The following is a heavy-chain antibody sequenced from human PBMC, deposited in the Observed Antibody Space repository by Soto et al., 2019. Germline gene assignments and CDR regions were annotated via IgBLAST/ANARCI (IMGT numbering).Heavy chain of an antibody. D-gene: IGHD4-17*01. CDR3: VRLDTTTTTILNY. J-gene: IGHJ4*02. V-gene: IGHV4-39*01. CDR2: ILYSGST. Sequence: QLQLQESGPGLVKPSETLSLTCSVSGASIRSNNYYWGWIRQPPGRGLEWIGSILYSGSTYYNPSLKSRGDISADTSKNQISLRLTSVTAADTAVYFCVRLDTTTTTILNYWGQGAPVTVSS. CDR1: GASIRSNNYY.